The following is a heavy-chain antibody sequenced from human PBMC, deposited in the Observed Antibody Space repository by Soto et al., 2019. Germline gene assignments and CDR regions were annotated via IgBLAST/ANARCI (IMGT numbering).Heavy chain of an antibody. D-gene: IGHD3-10*01. CDR1: GGSISSSNW. Sequence: QVQLQESGPGLVKPSGTLSLTCAVSGGSISSSNWWSWVRQPPGKGLEWIGEIYHSGSTNYNPSLKSRVTISVDKSKNQFSLKLSSVTAADTAVYYCASRPPSLTYYYGSGSQTLDYWGQGTLVTVSS. V-gene: IGHV4-4*02. CDR2: IYHSGST. J-gene: IGHJ4*02. CDR3: ASRPPSLTYYYGSGSQTLDY.